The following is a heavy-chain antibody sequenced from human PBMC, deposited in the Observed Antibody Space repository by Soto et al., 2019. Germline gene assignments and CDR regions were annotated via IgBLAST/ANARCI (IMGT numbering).Heavy chain of an antibody. Sequence: QVQLVQSGAEVKKPGSSVKVSCKASGGTLRNYAISWVRQAPGQGLERMGGIIPIYSTSNYAQKFQGRLTITADKSTSTAYMELSSLRSEDTAVYYCATDSGSYYDVAYWGQGTLVTVSS. D-gene: IGHD1-26*01. CDR3: ATDSGSYYDVAY. CDR2: IIPIYSTS. J-gene: IGHJ4*02. CDR1: GGTLRNYA. V-gene: IGHV1-69*06.